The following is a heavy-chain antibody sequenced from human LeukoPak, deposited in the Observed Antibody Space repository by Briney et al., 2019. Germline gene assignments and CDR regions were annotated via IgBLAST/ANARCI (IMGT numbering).Heavy chain of an antibody. CDR2: ISYDGSNK. CDR3: AKDPGKLVVTAIAYFQH. J-gene: IGHJ1*01. Sequence: GGSLRLSCAASGFTFSSYGMHWVRQAPGKGLEWVTVISYDGSNKYYADSVKGRFTISRDNSKNTLYLQMNSLRAEDTAVYYCAKDPGKLVVTAIAYFQHWGQGTLVTVSS. CDR1: GFTFSSYG. D-gene: IGHD2-21*02. V-gene: IGHV3-30*18.